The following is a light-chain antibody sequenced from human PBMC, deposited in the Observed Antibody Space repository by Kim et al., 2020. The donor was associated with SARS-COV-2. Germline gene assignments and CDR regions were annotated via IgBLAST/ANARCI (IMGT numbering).Light chain of an antibody. J-gene: IGKJ5*01. CDR2: GAS. CDR1: QSVSSN. CDR3: QQFYNWPPIT. Sequence: GERATLACRASQSVSSNLDWYQQKPGQAPRLLLYGASTRATGVPARFSGSGSGTEFTLTISSLQSEDSAVYYCQQFYNWPPITFGQGTRLEIK. V-gene: IGKV3-15*01.